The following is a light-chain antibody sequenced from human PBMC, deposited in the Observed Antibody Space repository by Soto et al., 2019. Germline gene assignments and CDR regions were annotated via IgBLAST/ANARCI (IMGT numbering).Light chain of an antibody. V-gene: IGLV2-14*01. CDR1: SSDVGGYNY. CDR3: SSYTSSSTPYVV. CDR2: DVS. J-gene: IGLJ2*01. Sequence: ALTQPASVSGSPGQSITISCTGTSSDVGGYNYVSWYQQHPGKAPKLMIYDVSNRPSGVSNRFSGSKSGNTASLTISGLQAEDEADYYCSSYTSSSTPYVVFGGGTKVTVL.